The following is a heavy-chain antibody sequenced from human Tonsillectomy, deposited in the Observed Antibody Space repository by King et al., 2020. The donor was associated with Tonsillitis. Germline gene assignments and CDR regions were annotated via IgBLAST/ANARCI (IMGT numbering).Heavy chain of an antibody. CDR1: GFNVDDYA. J-gene: IGHJ6*03. V-gene: IGHV3-9*01. Sequence: VQLVESGGGLVQPGRSLRLSCTASGFNVDDYAMHWVRQAPGKGLEWVSGIYWNSGAVGYADSVQGRFTISRDNAKNSLYLQMSRLRAEDTALYYCAKDVGVGITVAPGGYYYYYMDVWGKGTAVTVSS. D-gene: IGHD6-19*01. CDR2: IYWNSGAV. CDR3: AKDVGVGITVAPGGYYYYYMDV.